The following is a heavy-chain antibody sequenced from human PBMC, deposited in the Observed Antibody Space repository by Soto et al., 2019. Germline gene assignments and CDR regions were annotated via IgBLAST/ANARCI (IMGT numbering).Heavy chain of an antibody. CDR1: GFTFSSYS. Sequence: GGSLRLSCAASGFTFSSYSMNWVRQAPGKGLEWVSYISSSSSTIYYADSVKGRFTISRDNAKNSLYLQMNSLRDEDTAVYYCAREGGCSGGSCYYYYYGMDVWGQGTTVTVSS. CDR2: ISSSSSTI. J-gene: IGHJ6*02. CDR3: AREGGCSGGSCYYYYYGMDV. D-gene: IGHD2-15*01. V-gene: IGHV3-48*02.